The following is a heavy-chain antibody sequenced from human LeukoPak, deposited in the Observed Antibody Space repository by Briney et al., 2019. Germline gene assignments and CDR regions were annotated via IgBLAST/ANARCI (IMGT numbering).Heavy chain of an antibody. CDR1: GFTFDDYA. CDR2: IRWNSASI. Sequence: GRSLRLSCAASGFTFDDYAMHWVRQAPGKGPEWVSGIRWNSASIGYVDSVKGRFTISRENAKNSLYLQMNSLRAEDTALYYCAKDIGSGGSCPHYWGQGILVTVSS. D-gene: IGHD2-15*01. V-gene: IGHV3-9*01. CDR3: AKDIGSGGSCPHY. J-gene: IGHJ4*02.